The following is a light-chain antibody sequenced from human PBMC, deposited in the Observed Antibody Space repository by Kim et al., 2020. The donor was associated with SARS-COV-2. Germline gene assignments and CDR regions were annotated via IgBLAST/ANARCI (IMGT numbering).Light chain of an antibody. CDR2: GAS. CDR1: QSVSSSY. V-gene: IGKV3-20*01. Sequence: STGERANHSGRASQSVSSSYLAWYQQRPGQAPRLLIYGASSRATGIPDRFSGSGSGTDFTLTISRLEPEDFAVFYCQHFDNSPVTFGQGTKVDIK. CDR3: QHFDNSPVT. J-gene: IGKJ1*01.